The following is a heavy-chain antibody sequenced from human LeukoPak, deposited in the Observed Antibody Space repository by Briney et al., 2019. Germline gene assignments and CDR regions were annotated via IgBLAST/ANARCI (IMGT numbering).Heavy chain of an antibody. Sequence: SETLSLTCAVYGGSFSGYYWSWIRQPPGKGLEWIGEINHSGSTNYNPSLKSRVTISVDTSKNQFSLKLSSVTAADTAVYYCARDRGWLQSPYYYYYMDVWGKGTTVTISS. J-gene: IGHJ6*03. D-gene: IGHD5-24*01. CDR2: INHSGST. V-gene: IGHV4-34*01. CDR3: ARDRGWLQSPYYYYYMDV. CDR1: GGSFSGYY.